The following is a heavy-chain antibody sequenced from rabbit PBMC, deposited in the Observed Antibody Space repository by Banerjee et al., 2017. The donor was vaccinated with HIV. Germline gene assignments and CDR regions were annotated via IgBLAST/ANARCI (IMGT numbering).Heavy chain of an antibody. D-gene: IGHD2-1*01. V-gene: IGHV1S47*01. CDR2: IYTGDGSA. Sequence: QEQLVESGGGLVTLGGSLKLSCKVSGIDFSTYGISWVRQAPGKGLEWVACIYTGDGSAYYASWVISRFTITSNTNQNTVDLQMTSLTAADTATYFCVSYDDYGDRNLWGPGTLVTVS. J-gene: IGHJ4*01. CDR1: GIDFSTYG. CDR3: VSYDDYGDRNL.